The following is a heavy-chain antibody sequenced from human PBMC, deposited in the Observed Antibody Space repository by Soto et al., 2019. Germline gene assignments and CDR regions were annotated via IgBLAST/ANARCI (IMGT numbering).Heavy chain of an antibody. V-gene: IGHV1-2*02. D-gene: IGHD1-26*01. CDR2: INPNTGDT. J-gene: IGHJ5*02. CDR3: ARDRYTGRYAWFDP. Sequence: QVQLVQSGAEVKKPGASVKVSCKASGYSFTAYHLYWVRQAPGLGLEWMGWINPNTGDTTYAQKFQGRVTMTRDTSISTVYMQVSRLTSDDTAVYYCARDRYTGRYAWFDPWGQGTLVTVSS. CDR1: GYSFTAYH.